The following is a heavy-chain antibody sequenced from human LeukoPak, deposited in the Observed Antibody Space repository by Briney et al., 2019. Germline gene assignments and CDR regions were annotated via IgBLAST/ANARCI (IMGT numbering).Heavy chain of an antibody. CDR1: GFTFSSYW. J-gene: IGHJ6*02. Sequence: QPGGSLGLSCAASGFTFSSYWMHWVRQAPGKGLVWVSRINSDGSSTSYADSVKGRFTISRDNAKNTLYLQMNSLRAEDTAVYYCARDGGSGWYLKYYYYGMDVWGQGTTVTVSS. V-gene: IGHV3-74*01. CDR3: ARDGGSGWYLKYYYYGMDV. CDR2: INSDGSST. D-gene: IGHD6-19*01.